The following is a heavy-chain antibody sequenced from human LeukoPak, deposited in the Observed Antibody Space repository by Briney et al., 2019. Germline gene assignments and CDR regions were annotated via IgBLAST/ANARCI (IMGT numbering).Heavy chain of an antibody. CDR3: ARTYSKYFDL. CDR1: GVSINTCCYY. D-gene: IGHD2-15*01. CDR2: IYYSGST. J-gene: IGHJ2*01. Sequence: SETLSLTCDVSGVSINTCCYYWTWIRQPPGKGLEWIGYIYYSGSTNYNPSLKSRVTISVDTSKNQFSLKLSSVTAADTAVYYCARTYSKYFDLWGRGTLVTVSS. V-gene: IGHV4-61*01.